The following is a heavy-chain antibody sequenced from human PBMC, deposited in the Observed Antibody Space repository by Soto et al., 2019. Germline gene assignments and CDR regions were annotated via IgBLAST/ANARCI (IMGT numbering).Heavy chain of an antibody. V-gene: IGHV1-2*04. CDR2: INPNSGGT. CDR1: GYTFTGYY. Sequence: ASVKVSXKASGYTFTGYYMHWVRQDPGQGLEWMGWINPNSGGTNYAQKFQGWVTMTRDTSISTAYMELSRLRSDDTAVYYCAREGAAGRPSYYYYGMDVWGQGTTVTVSS. CDR3: AREGAAGRPSYYYYGMDV. D-gene: IGHD6-13*01. J-gene: IGHJ6*02.